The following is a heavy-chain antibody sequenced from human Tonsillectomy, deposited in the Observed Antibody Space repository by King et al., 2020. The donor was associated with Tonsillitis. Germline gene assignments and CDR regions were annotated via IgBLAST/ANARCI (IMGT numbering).Heavy chain of an antibody. V-gene: IGHV4-59*01. Sequence: QLQESGPGLVKPSETLSLTCTVSGDSINSFYWSWIRQPPGRGLEVIGFIYYTGTSNSNPSLKSRGTISLETSKNQFSLRLSSVTAADTAVYYCARDEGARGYSYGYFDSWGQGTLVTVSS. D-gene: IGHD5-18*01. J-gene: IGHJ5*01. CDR3: ARDEGARGYSYGYFDS. CDR1: GDSINSFY. CDR2: IYYTGTS.